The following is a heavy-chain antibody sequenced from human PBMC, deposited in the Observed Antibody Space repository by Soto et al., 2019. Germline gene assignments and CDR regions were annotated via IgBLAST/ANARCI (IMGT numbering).Heavy chain of an antibody. V-gene: IGHV1-69*13. Sequence: SVKVSCKASGGTFSSYAISWVRQAPGQGLEWMGGIIPIFGTANYAQKFQGRVTITADESTSTAYMELSSLRSEDTAVYYCAREIAARGIFYFDYWGQGTLVTVSS. CDR1: GGTFSSYA. D-gene: IGHD6-13*01. CDR2: IIPIFGTA. J-gene: IGHJ4*02. CDR3: AREIAARGIFYFDY.